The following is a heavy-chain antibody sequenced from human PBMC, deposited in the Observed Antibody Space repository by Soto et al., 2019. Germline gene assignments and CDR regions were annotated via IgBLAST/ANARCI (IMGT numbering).Heavy chain of an antibody. V-gene: IGHV5-51*01. J-gene: IGHJ6*02. Sequence: GESLKISCMGSGYKVSTWHNFTSYWIAWVRQMPGEGLEWMGIIYPGDSDTRYSPSFQGQVTISADKSISTAYLQWSSLKASDTAMYYCVRSIAVTGSYFSGLDVWGQGTTVTVSS. CDR3: VRSIAVTGSYFSGLDV. CDR1: GYKVSTWHNFTSYW. D-gene: IGHD6-19*01. CDR2: IYPGDSDT.